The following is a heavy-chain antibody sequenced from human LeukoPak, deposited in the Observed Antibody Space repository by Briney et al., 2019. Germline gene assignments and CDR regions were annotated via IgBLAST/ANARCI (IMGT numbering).Heavy chain of an antibody. D-gene: IGHD3-3*01. CDR3: VKNFWSDKYYYYYMDV. CDR2: ITRADST. CDR1: GFTFSSNA. Sequence: PGGSLRLSCVASGFTFSSNAMGWVRQTPGKGLEWVSGITRADSTYYADSVKGRFTISRDNSKNTLYLQMNSLRAEDTALYHCVKNFWSDKYYYYYMDVWGKGTTVTVSS. V-gene: IGHV3-23*01. J-gene: IGHJ6*03.